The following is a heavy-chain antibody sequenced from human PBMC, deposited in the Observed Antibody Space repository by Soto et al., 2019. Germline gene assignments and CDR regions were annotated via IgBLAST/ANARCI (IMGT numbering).Heavy chain of an antibody. V-gene: IGHV3-23*01. CDR1: GFSFSNYA. Sequence: EVQLSESGGGLVQPGGSLRLSCTTSGFSFSNYAMSWVRQAPGKGLEWVSAITSRADSTYSADSVKGRLTISRDNSQSTLYLQMTGLRAEDTAVYFCAKDRASGWYSAFDYWGQGALVTVSS. CDR3: AKDRASGWYSAFDY. CDR2: ITSRADST. D-gene: IGHD6-19*01. J-gene: IGHJ4*02.